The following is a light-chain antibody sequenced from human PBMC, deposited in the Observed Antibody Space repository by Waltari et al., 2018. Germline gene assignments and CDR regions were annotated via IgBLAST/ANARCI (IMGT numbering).Light chain of an antibody. V-gene: IGLV2-18*02. CDR3: SSYTSSSTYWV. J-gene: IGLJ3*02. CDR2: EVS. Sequence: QSALTQPPSVSGSPGQSVTISCTGTSSDVGSYNRVSWYQQPPGTAPKLMIYEVSNRPSGGPDRFSGSKSGNTASLTISGLQAEDEADYYCSSYTSSSTYWVFGGGTKLTVL. CDR1: SSDVGSYNR.